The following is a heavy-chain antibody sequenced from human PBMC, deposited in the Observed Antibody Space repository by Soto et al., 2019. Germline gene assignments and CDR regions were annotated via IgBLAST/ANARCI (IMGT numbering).Heavy chain of an antibody. CDR3: ARGPSSLTRFDY. J-gene: IGHJ4*02. Sequence: QVQLVESGGGVVQPGRSLRLSCAASGFTFSSYAMHWVRQAPGKGLEWVAVISYDGSNKYYADSVKGRFTISRDNSKNTLYLQMNSLRAEDTAEYYWARGPSSLTRFDYWGQGTLVTVSS. V-gene: IGHV3-30-3*01. CDR2: ISYDGSNK. CDR1: GFTFSSYA. D-gene: IGHD2-2*01.